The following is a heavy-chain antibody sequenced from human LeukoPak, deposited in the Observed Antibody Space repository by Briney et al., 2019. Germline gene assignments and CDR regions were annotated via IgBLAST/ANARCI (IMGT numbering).Heavy chain of an antibody. D-gene: IGHD3-16*01. V-gene: IGHV3-23*01. CDR1: GFTFTNYA. CDR2: VTGHRDTT. Sequence: GGSLRLSCATSGFTFTNYAMNWVRQAPGKGLEWVSAVTGHRDTTYYAESVKGRFFMSREDSKTTVYLQMNSLRAEDTAIYYCAKGAEIDLWGQGTLV. CDR3: AKGAEIDL. J-gene: IGHJ5*02.